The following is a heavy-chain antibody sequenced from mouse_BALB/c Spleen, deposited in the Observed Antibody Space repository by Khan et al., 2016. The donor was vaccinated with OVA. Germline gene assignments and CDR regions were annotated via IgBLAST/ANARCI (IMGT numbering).Heavy chain of an antibody. CDR1: GFSLSNYD. D-gene: IGHD2-14*01. CDR3: AKGDYRYEKIAY. V-gene: IGHV2-5*01. J-gene: IGHJ3*01. Sequence: QVQLKQSGPGLVQPSQSLSITCTVSGFSLSNYDVYWVRQSPGKGLEWLGVIWRGGNTDYNAAFMSRLSITKDNSKSQVFLKMNSLHADDTAIYYCAKGDYRYEKIAYWGQGTLVTVSA. CDR2: IWRGGNT.